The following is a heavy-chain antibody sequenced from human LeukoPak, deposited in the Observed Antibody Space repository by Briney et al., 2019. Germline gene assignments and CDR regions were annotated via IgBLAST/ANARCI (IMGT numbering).Heavy chain of an antibody. CDR3: ATTVSAGTYRCFQH. V-gene: IGHV1-3*01. Sequence: GASVKVSCKASGYIFTTYAMHWVRQAPGQSLELMGWINAGNGNTNYSQKFHGRVTITRDPSANIAYMELSSLRSEDTAVYYCATTVSAGTYRCFQHWGQGTLVTVSS. CDR1: GYIFTTYA. J-gene: IGHJ1*01. CDR2: INAGNGNT. D-gene: IGHD6-13*01.